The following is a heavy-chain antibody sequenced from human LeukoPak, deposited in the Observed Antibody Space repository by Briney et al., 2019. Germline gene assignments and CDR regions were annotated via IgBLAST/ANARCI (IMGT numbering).Heavy chain of an antibody. CDR1: GFTFSTYS. Sequence: GGSLRLSCAASGFTFSTYSMNWVRQAPGKGLEWVSYISFSSTTIYYADSVKGRFTISRDNDKNSLYLQMNTLRAEDTAIYYCAKNGDRGAYCSGGSCYPYYYYYMDVWGKGTTVTISS. J-gene: IGHJ6*03. CDR2: ISFSSTTI. CDR3: AKNGDRGAYCSGGSCYPYYYYYMDV. V-gene: IGHV3-48*01. D-gene: IGHD2-15*01.